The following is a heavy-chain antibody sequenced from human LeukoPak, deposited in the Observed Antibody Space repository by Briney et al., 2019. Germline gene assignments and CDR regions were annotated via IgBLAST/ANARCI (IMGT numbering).Heavy chain of an antibody. J-gene: IGHJ4*02. D-gene: IGHD2-2*01. CDR3: AREADDCSSTSCPPPHFDY. Sequence: PSQTLSLTCTVSGGSISSGGYYWSWIRQPPGKGLEWIGYIYHSGSTYYNPSLKSRVTISVDRSKNQFSLKLSSVTAADTAVYYCAREADDCSSTSCPPPHFDYWGQGTLVTVSS. CDR1: GGSISSGGYY. V-gene: IGHV4-30-2*01. CDR2: IYHSGST.